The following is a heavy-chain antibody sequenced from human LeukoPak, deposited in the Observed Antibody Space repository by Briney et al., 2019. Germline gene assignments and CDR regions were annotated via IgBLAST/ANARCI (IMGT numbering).Heavy chain of an antibody. V-gene: IGHV4-39*01. CDR1: GGSIGSSAYS. CDR2: ISYTGTT. J-gene: IGHJ6*03. D-gene: IGHD6-13*01. CDR3: ASGAAGPPGDYYYYYYMDV. Sequence: PSETLSLTCTVSGGSIGSSAYSWGWIRQPPGKGLEWIGSISYTGTTYYNPSLKSRVTISVDTSKNQFSLKLSSVTAADTAVYYCASGAAGPPGDYYYYYYMDVWGKGTTVTISS.